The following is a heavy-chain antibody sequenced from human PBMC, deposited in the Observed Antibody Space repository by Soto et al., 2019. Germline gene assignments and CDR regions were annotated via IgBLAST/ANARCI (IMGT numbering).Heavy chain of an antibody. CDR3: AGGGITMVRGVHTPYNWFDP. D-gene: IGHD3-10*01. CDR1: GGALSSYA. V-gene: IGHV1-69*13. CDR2: IIPIFGTA. Sequence: GASVKVSCKASGGALSSYAISWVRQAPGQGLEWMGGIIPIFGTANYAQKFQGRDTITADESTSTAYMELSSLRSEDTAVYYCAGGGITMVRGVHTPYNWFDPWGQGTLVTVSS. J-gene: IGHJ5*02.